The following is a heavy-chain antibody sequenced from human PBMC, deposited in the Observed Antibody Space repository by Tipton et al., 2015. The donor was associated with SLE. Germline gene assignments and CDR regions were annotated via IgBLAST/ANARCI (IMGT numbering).Heavy chain of an antibody. J-gene: IGHJ4*02. V-gene: IGHV4-39*07. CDR1: GGSISSSSYY. Sequence: TLSLTCTVSGGSISSSSYYWGWIRQPPGKGLEWIGSIYYSGSTYYNPSLKSRVTLSVDSSKNQFSLKLSSVTAADTAVYYCARGIVGAHGYFDYWGQGTLVTVSS. CDR2: IYYSGST. D-gene: IGHD1-26*01. CDR3: ARGIVGAHGYFDY.